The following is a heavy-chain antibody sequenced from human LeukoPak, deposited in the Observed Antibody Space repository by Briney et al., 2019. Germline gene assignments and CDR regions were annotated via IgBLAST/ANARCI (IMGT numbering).Heavy chain of an antibody. D-gene: IGHD3-22*01. CDR1: GFTVSTNY. CDR2: IYPDVRT. CDR3: ARTPHYDSTYFDY. Sequence: GGSLRLSCAASGFTVSTNYMNWVRQAPGKGLEWVSVIYPDVRTYYADSVRGRLTISRANSKNTLYLQMNSLRAEDTAVYYCARTPHYDSTYFDYWGQGTLVTVFS. J-gene: IGHJ4*02. V-gene: IGHV3-66*01.